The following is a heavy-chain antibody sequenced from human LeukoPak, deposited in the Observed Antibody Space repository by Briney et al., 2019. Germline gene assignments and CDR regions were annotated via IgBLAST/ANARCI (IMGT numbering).Heavy chain of an antibody. CDR1: GFTFSSYA. D-gene: IGHD3-3*01. V-gene: IGHV3-23*01. CDR2: ISGSGGST. CDR3: AKGFGDTIFGVVAASFFGY. Sequence: PGGSLRLSCAASGFTFSSYAMSWVRQAPGKGLEWVSAISGSGGSTYYADSVKGRFTISRDNSKNTLYLQMNSLRAEDTAVYYCAKGFGDTIFGVVAASFFGYWGQGTLVTVSS. J-gene: IGHJ4*02.